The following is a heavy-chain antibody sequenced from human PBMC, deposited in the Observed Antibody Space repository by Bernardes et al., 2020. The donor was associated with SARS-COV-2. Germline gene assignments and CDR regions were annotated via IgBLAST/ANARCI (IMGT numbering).Heavy chain of an antibody. Sequence: GSLRLSCEVFGFVFSDYAMTWVRRPPGKGLECVAVISGSGGTTYYAESVKGRFTVSRDNSKNTLYLQMNGLRADDTAAYYCAKDMDYYYESRGQVGFDHWGKGILVTVSS. V-gene: IGHV3-23*01. CDR2: ISGSGGTT. CDR3: AKDMDYYYESRGQVGFDH. D-gene: IGHD3-22*01. CDR1: GFVFSDYA. J-gene: IGHJ4*02.